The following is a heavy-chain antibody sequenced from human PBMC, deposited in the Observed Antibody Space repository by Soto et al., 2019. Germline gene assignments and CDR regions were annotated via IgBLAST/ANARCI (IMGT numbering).Heavy chain of an antibody. V-gene: IGHV4-4*02. Sequence: QVQLQESGPRLVKPSGSLSLTCGVSGGTVASSHWWSWVRQSPGGGLEWIGNVYHTGDTNLNPSLQSRVTISVDKSNNQFSLRLYSLTAADTAVYFCAREIVTAGGNNYFDPWGPATLVTVSS. CDR2: VYHTGDT. CDR1: GGTVASSHW. D-gene: IGHD2-21*02. CDR3: AREIVTAGGNNYFDP. J-gene: IGHJ5*02.